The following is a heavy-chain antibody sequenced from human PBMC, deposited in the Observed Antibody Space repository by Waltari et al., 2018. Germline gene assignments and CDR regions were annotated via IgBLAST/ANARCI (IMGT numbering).Heavy chain of an antibody. V-gene: IGHV1-69*13. D-gene: IGHD1-26*01. Sequence: QVRLVQSGAEVRKPGSSVRVSCEASGGSFGTYAITWVRQAPGQGLEWMAGIIPIYGTPNDAQKFQGRVTIAADASTRTAYMDLSSLRSDDTAVYYCAKRIVGGPFDVWGQGTVVTVSS. CDR1: GGSFGTYA. CDR3: AKRIVGGPFDV. J-gene: IGHJ3*01. CDR2: IIPIYGTP.